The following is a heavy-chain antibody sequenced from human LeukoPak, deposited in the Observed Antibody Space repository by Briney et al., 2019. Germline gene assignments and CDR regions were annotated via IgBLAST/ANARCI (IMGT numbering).Heavy chain of an antibody. CDR3: ALPGIAAAALGAFDI. J-gene: IGHJ3*02. V-gene: IGHV1-2*02. CDR2: INPNTGST. Sequence: ASVKVSCKASGYTFTDYYMHWVRQAPGQGLEWMGWINPNTGSTNYAQKFQGRVTMTRDTSISTAYMELSRLRSDDTAVYYCALPGIAAAALGAFDIWGQGTMVTVSS. CDR1: GYTFTDYY. D-gene: IGHD6-13*01.